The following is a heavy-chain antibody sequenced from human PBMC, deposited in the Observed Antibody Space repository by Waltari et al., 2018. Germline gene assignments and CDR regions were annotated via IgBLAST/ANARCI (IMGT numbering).Heavy chain of an antibody. D-gene: IGHD1-1*01. CDR1: DPSCTIVG. V-gene: IGHV1-18*01. J-gene: IGHJ4*02. CDR3: ARALREGYNKYFDL. CDR2: ITGQPGDS. Sequence: VPLVQAGDGMRDPGAALEVSCATTDPSCTIVGLNWVRQAPGQGLQWLGWITGQPGDSIYAKGVQGRVTMTADASTSTAYLELRSLRSDDTAVYYCARALREGYNKYFDLWGQGTLVAVSS.